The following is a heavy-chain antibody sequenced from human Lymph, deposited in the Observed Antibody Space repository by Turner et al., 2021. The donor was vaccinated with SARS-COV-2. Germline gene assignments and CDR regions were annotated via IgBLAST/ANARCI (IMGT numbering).Heavy chain of an antibody. J-gene: IGHJ6*02. Sequence: QVQLVQSGAEVKKPGASVKVSCKVSAYTLTEVSMHWVRQAPGKGLEWMGGFDPEDGETIYAQKVQGRVTMTEDTSTDTAYMELSSLRSEDTAVYYCATGPYDFWSGPSPGYYGMDVGGQGTTVTVSS. D-gene: IGHD3-3*01. CDR3: ATGPYDFWSGPSPGYYGMDV. CDR2: FDPEDGET. V-gene: IGHV1-24*01. CDR1: AYTLTEVS.